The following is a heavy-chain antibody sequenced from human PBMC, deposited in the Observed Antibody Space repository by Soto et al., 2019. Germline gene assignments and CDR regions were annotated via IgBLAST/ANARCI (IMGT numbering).Heavy chain of an antibody. D-gene: IGHD1-26*01. V-gene: IGHV1-69*13. CDR3: ARVGEVRRAHYYYYGMDV. Sequence: SVKVSCKASGGTFSSYAISWVRQAPGQGLEWMGGIIPIFGTANYAQKFQGRVTITADESTSTAYMELSSLRSEDTAVYYCARVGEVRRAHYYYYGMDVWGQGTTVTVSS. J-gene: IGHJ6*02. CDR1: GGTFSSYA. CDR2: IIPIFGTA.